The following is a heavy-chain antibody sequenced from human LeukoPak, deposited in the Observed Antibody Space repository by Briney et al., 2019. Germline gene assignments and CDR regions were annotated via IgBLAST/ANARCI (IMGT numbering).Heavy chain of an antibody. CDR1: GYSISSSNW. Sequence: SETLSLTCAVSGYSISSSNWWGWIRQPPGKGLEWIGYIYYSGSTYYNPSLKSRVTMSVDTSKNQFSLKLSSVTAVDTAVYYCASRFGGDPSLGREELWFDLWGRGTLVTVSS. CDR3: ASRFGGDPSLGREELWFDL. D-gene: IGHD2-21*02. J-gene: IGHJ2*01. V-gene: IGHV4-28*01. CDR2: IYYSGST.